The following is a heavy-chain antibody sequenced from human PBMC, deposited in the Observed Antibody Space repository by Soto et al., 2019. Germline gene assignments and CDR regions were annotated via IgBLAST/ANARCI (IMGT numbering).Heavy chain of an antibody. J-gene: IGHJ4*02. Sequence: QPGGSLRLSCVASEFTFSSYEMNWVRQAPGKGLEWVSYISSSGATLYYTDSVKGRFTISRDNAKRSLFLQMNSLRVEDTAVYYCVRFGGAAAGPGDYWGQGTLVTVSS. CDR1: EFTFSSYE. CDR2: ISSSGATL. V-gene: IGHV3-48*03. D-gene: IGHD6-13*01. CDR3: VRFGGAAAGPGDY.